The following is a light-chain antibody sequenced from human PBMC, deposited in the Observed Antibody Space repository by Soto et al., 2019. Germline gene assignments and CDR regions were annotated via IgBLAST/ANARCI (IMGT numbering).Light chain of an antibody. CDR2: EGT. CDR3: CSYAGNTTWV. CDR1: SSDVGSYNL. Sequence: QSVLTQPASVSGSPGQSITISCTGTSSDVGSYNLVSWYQHHPGKAPKLIIYEGTKRPSGVSNRFSGSKSGNTASLTISGLQTEDEADYYCCSYAGNTTWVFGGGTKVTVL. J-gene: IGLJ3*02. V-gene: IGLV2-23*01.